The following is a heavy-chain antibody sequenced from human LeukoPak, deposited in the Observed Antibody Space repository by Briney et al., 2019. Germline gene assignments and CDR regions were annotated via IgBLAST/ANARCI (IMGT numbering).Heavy chain of an antibody. D-gene: IGHD4-11*01. CDR2: INSDGGST. CDR1: GFTFSTSP. CDR3: ARTTVTDRYWYFDL. Sequence: GGSLRLSCVVFGFTFSTSPMHWVRQAPGKGLEFVSSINSDGGSTYYADSMKDRFTISRDNSKDTLYLQMNSLRGEDTAVYYCARTTVTDRYWYFDLWGRGTLVTVSS. J-gene: IGHJ2*01. V-gene: IGHV3-64*02.